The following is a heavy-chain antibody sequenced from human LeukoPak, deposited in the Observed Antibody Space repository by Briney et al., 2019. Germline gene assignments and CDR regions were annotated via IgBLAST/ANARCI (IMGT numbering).Heavy chain of an antibody. V-gene: IGHV7-4-1*02. D-gene: IGHD3-22*01. J-gene: IGHJ4*02. CDR1: GYTFTNYA. CDR3: ATEADSSGYYY. Sequence: ASVKVSCKASGYTFTNYAMNWVRQAPGQGLEWMGWINTNTGNPTYAQGFTGRFVFSLDTSVSTAYLQISSLKAEDTAVYYCATEADSSGYYYWGQGTLVTVSS. CDR2: INTNTGNP.